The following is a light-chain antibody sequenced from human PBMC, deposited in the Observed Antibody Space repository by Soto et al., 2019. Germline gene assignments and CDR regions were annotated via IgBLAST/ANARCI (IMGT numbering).Light chain of an antibody. J-gene: IGLJ2*01. CDR1: SSNIGNKY. CDR2: GNN. V-gene: IGLV1-47*01. CDR3: AAWDARLSVV. Sequence: QLVLTQPPSASGTPGQRVTIFCSGSSSNIGNKYVDWYQQVPGTAPKLLIYGNNQRPSGVPDRFSGSKSGTSASLAISGLRSEDEADYYCAAWDARLSVVFGGGTKLTVL.